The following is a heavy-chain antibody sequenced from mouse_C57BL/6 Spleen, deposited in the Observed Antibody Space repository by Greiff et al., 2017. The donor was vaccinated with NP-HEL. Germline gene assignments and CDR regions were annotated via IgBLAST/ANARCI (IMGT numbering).Heavy chain of an antibody. J-gene: IGHJ4*01. Sequence: EVKLQQSGPELVKPGASVKIPCKASGYTFTDYNMDWVKQSHGKSLEWIGDINPNNGGTNYNQKFKGKATLTVAKSSSNAYMELRSLAAEYTAVYYCARDDEMDYWGQGTSVTVSS. CDR2: INPNNGGT. CDR1: GYTFTDYN. CDR3: ARDDEMDY. V-gene: IGHV1-18*01. D-gene: IGHD2-12*01.